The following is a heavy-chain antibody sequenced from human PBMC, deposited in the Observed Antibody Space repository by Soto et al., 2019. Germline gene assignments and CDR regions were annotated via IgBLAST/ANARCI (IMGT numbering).Heavy chain of an antibody. CDR2: IYHNERT. CDR3: GRTKDYFYGVAV. J-gene: IGHJ6*02. V-gene: IGHV4-4*02. Sequence: QVQLQESGPGLVKPSGTLSLTCAVSGVSISSSQWWSWVRQPPGKGLEWIGEIYHNERTNYNPSLKSRLTMSLDKSQNQVSLKLSSVTAADTATGYCGRTKDYFYGVAVWGQGTTVTVSS. CDR1: GVSISSSQW.